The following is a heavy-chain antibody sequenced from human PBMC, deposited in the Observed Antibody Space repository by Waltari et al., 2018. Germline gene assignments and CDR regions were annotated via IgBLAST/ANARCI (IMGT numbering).Heavy chain of an antibody. Sequence: EVQLVESGGGLVQPGKSLRPSCAASGFSFGDNGMHWVLQAPGQGLEWVSSINWNGYTSVYGDSVKGRFTISRDNAKNTLYLQMNSLRDDDTAVYYCGKSGKPGGVDVWGQGTTVTVSS. CDR1: GFSFGDNG. CDR3: GKSGKPGGVDV. V-gene: IGHV3-9*01. J-gene: IGHJ6*02. CDR2: INWNGYTS.